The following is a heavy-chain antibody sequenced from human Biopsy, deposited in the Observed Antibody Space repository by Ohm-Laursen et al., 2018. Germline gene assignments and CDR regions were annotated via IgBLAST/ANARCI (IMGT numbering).Heavy chain of an antibody. J-gene: IGHJ5*02. CDR3: ASFVVGGGGVGA. D-gene: IGHD3-16*01. CDR1: GDSVSSGSHH. CDR2: RSYRGSTGYSVSA. Sequence: GTLSLTCRVSGDSVSSGSHHWSWLRPCPGHGLEWNGERSYRGSTGYSVSANDNPSLKSRITISADTSRNEFSLRLASVTAADPAVYYCASFVVGGGGVGAWGQGTLVTVSS. V-gene: IGHV4-61*01.